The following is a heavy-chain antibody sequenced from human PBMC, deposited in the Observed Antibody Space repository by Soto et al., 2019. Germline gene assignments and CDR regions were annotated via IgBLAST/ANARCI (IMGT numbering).Heavy chain of an antibody. Sequence: QVQLQQWGAGLLKPSETLSLTCAVYGGSFSGYYWSWIRQPPGKGLEWIGEIKHSGSTNYNPSLTIRVTIAGDTSKNQFSLKLSSVTAADTAVYYCARGEVDTAMAPKGFDYWGQGTLVTVSS. D-gene: IGHD5-18*01. V-gene: IGHV4-34*01. CDR2: IKHSGST. J-gene: IGHJ4*02. CDR3: ARGEVDTAMAPKGFDY. CDR1: GGSFSGYY.